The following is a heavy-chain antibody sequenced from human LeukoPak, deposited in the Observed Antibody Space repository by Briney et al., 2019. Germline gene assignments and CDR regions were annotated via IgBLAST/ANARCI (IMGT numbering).Heavy chain of an antibody. CDR1: GGSISSSSYY. D-gene: IGHD6-13*01. Sequence: SETLSLTCTVSGGSISSSSYYWGWLRQPPGKGLEWIGRIYYSGSTYSNPSLKSRVTISVDTSKNQFSLKLSSVTAADTAVYYCARLVGSSWYHEVLLGRDYWGQGTLVTVSS. J-gene: IGHJ4*02. CDR2: IYYSGST. V-gene: IGHV4-39*01. CDR3: ARLVGSSWYHEVLLGRDY.